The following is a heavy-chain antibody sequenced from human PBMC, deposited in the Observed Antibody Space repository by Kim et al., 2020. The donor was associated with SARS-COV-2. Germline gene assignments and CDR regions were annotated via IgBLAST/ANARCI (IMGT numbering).Heavy chain of an antibody. V-gene: IGHV1-18*01. CDR3: ARDIAAADIDDTYYYYGMDV. J-gene: IGHJ6*02. CDR1: GYTFTSYG. D-gene: IGHD6-13*01. Sequence: ASVKVSCKASGYTFTSYGISWVRQAPGQGLEWMGWISAYNGNTNYAQKLQGRVTMTTDTSTSTAYMELRSLRSDDTAVYYCARDIAAADIDDTYYYYGMDVWGQGTTVTVSS. CDR2: ISAYNGNT.